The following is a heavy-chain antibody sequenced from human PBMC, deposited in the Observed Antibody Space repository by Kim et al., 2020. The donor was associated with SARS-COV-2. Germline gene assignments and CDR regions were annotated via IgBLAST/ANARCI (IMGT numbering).Heavy chain of an antibody. J-gene: IGHJ4*02. V-gene: IGHV3-43*01. D-gene: IGHD1-20*01. CDR3: ARSISVGGRLFDS. Sequence: GGSLRLSCAASGFTFGGFRMHWFRQAPGKGLVWVSRISWDGGSTFYADSVKGRFTISRDNGKNSLYLLMNSLRGEDTGVYYCARSISVGGRLFDSWGQGT. CDR2: ISWDGGST. CDR1: GFTFGGFR.